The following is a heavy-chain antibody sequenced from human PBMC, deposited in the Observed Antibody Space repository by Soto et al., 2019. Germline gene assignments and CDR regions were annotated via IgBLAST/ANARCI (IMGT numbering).Heavy chain of an antibody. D-gene: IGHD2-21*02. V-gene: IGHV1-18*01. Sequence: ASVKVSCKASGYTFTSYGISWVRQAPGQGLEWMGWISTYNGNTNYAQKLQGRVTMTTDTSTSTAYMELRSLRSDDTAVYYCARGGTVVTPDDAFDIWGQGTMVTVSS. CDR1: GYTFTSYG. CDR3: ARGGTVVTPDDAFDI. CDR2: ISTYNGNT. J-gene: IGHJ3*02.